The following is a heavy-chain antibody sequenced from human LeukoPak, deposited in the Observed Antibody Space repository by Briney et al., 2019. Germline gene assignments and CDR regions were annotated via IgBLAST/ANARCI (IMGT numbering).Heavy chain of an antibody. CDR3: GRNLGSGSDH. CDR2: THYRGDI. CDR1: GASVSCDY. J-gene: IGHJ4*02. Sequence: SETLSLTCSVSGASVSCDYWNWIRQSPGRGLEWIGYTHYRGDINYNPSLKSRLTMSVDASSNQVSLKLSSVTAADAAVYYCGRNLGSGSDHWGQGTLVTVSS. D-gene: IGHD3-10*01. V-gene: IGHV4-59*02.